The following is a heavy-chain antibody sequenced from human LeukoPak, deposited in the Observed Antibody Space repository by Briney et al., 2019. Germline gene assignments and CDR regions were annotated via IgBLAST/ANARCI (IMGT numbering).Heavy chain of an antibody. CDR2: ISYSGST. CDR3: ARVLWNYTSPIDN. V-gene: IGHV4-39*01. D-gene: IGHD1-7*01. CDR1: GGSISSGSHY. Sequence: SETLSLTCTVSGGSISSGSHYWGWIRQPPGKGLEVIGSISYSGSTYYNPSLKSRVTISVDTSTTTNQISLKLSSVTAADTAVYYCARVLWNYTSPIDNWGQGTLVTVSS. J-gene: IGHJ4*02.